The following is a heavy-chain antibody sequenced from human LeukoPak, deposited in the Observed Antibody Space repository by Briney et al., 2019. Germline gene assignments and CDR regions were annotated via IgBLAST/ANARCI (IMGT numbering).Heavy chain of an antibody. D-gene: IGHD5-12*01. CDR2: ISSSRDYI. V-gene: IGHV3-21*01. CDR3: ARAEGYGAIDY. J-gene: IGHJ4*02. Sequence: GGSLRLSCAASGFTFSSYSMNWVRQAPGKGLEWVSSISSSRDYIYYADSVKGRFTISRDNAKNSLYLQMNSLRAEDTAVYYCARAEGYGAIDYWGQGTLVTASS. CDR1: GFTFSSYS.